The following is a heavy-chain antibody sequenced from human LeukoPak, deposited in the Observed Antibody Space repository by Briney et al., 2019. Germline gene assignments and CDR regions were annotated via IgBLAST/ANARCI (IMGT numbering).Heavy chain of an antibody. CDR3: ARVLRAASWRSYDH. CDR1: GGSVSSGSYY. Sequence: SETLSLTCTVSGGSVSSGSYYWSWIRQPPGKGLEWIGYIYYSGSTNYNPSLKSRVTISVDTSKNQFSLKLSSVTAADTAVYYCARVLRAASWRSYDHWGQGSLVTVSS. CDR2: IYYSGST. V-gene: IGHV4-61*01. D-gene: IGHD5-18*01. J-gene: IGHJ4*02.